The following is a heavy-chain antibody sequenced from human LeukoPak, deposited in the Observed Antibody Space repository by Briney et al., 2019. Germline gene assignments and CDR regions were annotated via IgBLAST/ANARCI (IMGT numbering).Heavy chain of an antibody. Sequence: KASETLSLTCTVSGGSISSYYWSWIRQPPGKGLEWIGYIYYSGSTNYNPSLKSRVTISVDTSKNQFSLKLSSVTAADTAVYYCARVACSSTSCYTYNWFDPWGQGTLVTVSS. V-gene: IGHV4-59*12. CDR2: IYYSGST. CDR1: GGSISSYY. D-gene: IGHD2-2*01. J-gene: IGHJ5*02. CDR3: ARVACSSTSCYTYNWFDP.